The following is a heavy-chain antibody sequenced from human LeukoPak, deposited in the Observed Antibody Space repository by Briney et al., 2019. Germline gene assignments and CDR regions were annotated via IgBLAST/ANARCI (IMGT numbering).Heavy chain of an antibody. Sequence: GGSLRLSCAASGFTFSSHGMHWVRQAPGKGLEWVAVIWYDGSYKYYADSVKGRFTISRDNSNSTLYLQMDSLRAEDTAVYYCARDKSTSCYYFDYWGQGTLVTVSS. CDR3: ARDKSTSCYYFDY. V-gene: IGHV3-33*01. CDR1: GFTFSSHG. D-gene: IGHD2-2*01. CDR2: IWYDGSYK. J-gene: IGHJ4*02.